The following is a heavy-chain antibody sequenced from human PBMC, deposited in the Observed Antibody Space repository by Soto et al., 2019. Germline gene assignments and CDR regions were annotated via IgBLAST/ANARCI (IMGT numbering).Heavy chain of an antibody. V-gene: IGHV3-33*01. Sequence: HPGGSLRLSCAASGFTFSNYGMHWVRQAPGKGLEWVAFIWYDGGNKYYAESVKGRFTISRDNSKNTLYLQMNSLRAEDTAVYYCARVRRGYYGMDVWGQGTTVTVS. CDR2: IWYDGGNK. CDR1: GFTFSNYG. CDR3: ARVRRGYYGMDV. J-gene: IGHJ6*02.